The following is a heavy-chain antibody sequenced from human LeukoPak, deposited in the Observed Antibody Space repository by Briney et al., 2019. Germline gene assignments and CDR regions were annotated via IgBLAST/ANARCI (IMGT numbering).Heavy chain of an antibody. V-gene: IGHV4-39*01. D-gene: IGHD2-2*01. CDR1: GGSISSSSYY. Sequence: SETLSLTCTVSGGSISSSSYYWGWIRQPPGKGLEWIGSIYYSGSTYYNPSLKSRVTISVDTSKNQFSLKLSSVTAADTAVYYCAADRSCSSTSCDWFDPWGQGTLVTVSS. J-gene: IGHJ5*02. CDR3: AADRSCSSTSCDWFDP. CDR2: IYYSGST.